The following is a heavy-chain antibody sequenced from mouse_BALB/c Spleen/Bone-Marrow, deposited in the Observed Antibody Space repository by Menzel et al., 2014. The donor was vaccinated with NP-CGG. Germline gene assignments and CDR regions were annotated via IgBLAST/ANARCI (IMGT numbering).Heavy chain of an antibody. CDR2: IRNKAYGYTT. CDR1: GFTFTDYY. J-gene: IGHJ2*01. CDR3: ARDMGGILFDS. V-gene: IGHV7-3*02. D-gene: IGHD4-1*01. Sequence: EVMLVESGGGLVQPGSSLRLSCATSGFTFTDYYMNWVRQPPGKALEWLGFIRNKAYGYTTEYSASVKGRFTISRDNSQGILYLQVNSLRAEDSATYYCARDMGGILFDSWGQGTTLTVSS.